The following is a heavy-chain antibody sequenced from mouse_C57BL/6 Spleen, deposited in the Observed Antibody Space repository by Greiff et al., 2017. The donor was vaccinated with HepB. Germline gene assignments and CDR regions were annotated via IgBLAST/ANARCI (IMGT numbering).Heavy chain of an antibody. D-gene: IGHD2-2*01. J-gene: IGHJ3*01. CDR2: ISSGSSTI. Sequence: EVMLVESGGGLVKPGGSLKLSCAASGFTFSDYGMHWVRQAPEKGLEWVAYISSGSSTIYYADTVTGRFTISRDNAKNTLFLQMTSLRSEDTAMYYCARNYGYEAWFAYWGQGTLVTVSA. CDR1: GFTFSDYG. V-gene: IGHV5-17*01. CDR3: ARNYGYEAWFAY.